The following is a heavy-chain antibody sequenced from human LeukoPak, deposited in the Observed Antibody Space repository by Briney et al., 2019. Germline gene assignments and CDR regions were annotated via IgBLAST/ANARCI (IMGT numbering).Heavy chain of an antibody. CDR1: RGTFSGYG. J-gene: IGHJ4*02. Sequence: ASVKVSCKASRGTFSGYGISWARQAPGQGLEWMGGVIAIFGRVKYGQKFQGRATITTDESTSTAYMELSSLTSEDTGVYYCARGELGDSSGFSFFDYWGQGTLVTVSS. CDR2: VIAIFGRV. D-gene: IGHD3-22*01. V-gene: IGHV1-69*05. CDR3: ARGELGDSSGFSFFDY.